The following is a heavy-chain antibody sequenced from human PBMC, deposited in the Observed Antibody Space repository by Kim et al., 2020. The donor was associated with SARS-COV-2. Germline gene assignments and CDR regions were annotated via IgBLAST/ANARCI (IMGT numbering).Heavy chain of an antibody. CDR2: TYYRSGWLY. D-gene: IGHD6-25*01. CDR3: ARDAGFAVSVFDF. CDR1: GDSVSDNSAT. Sequence: SQTLSLTCAISGDSVSDNSATWNWLRRSPSRGLEWLGRTYYRSGWLYHYAESLTGRISITPDTSKNQFSLHLRSVTPEDTAVYYCARDAGFAVSVFDFLGQGILVTVSS. V-gene: IGHV6-1*01. J-gene: IGHJ5*01.